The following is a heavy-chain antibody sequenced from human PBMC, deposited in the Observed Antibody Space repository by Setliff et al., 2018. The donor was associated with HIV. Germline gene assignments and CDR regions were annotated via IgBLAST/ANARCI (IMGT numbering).Heavy chain of an antibody. D-gene: IGHD2-15*01. Sequence: PGGSLRLSCAASGITFSSYSMNWVRQAPGKGLEWVSYISSSSSTIYYADSVKGRFTISRDNAKNSLYLQMNSLRAEDTAVYYRARDPLGYCSGGSCFFDYWGQGTLVTVSS. CDR1: GITFSSYS. CDR2: ISSSSSTI. V-gene: IGHV3-48*01. J-gene: IGHJ4*02. CDR3: ARDPLGYCSGGSCFFDY.